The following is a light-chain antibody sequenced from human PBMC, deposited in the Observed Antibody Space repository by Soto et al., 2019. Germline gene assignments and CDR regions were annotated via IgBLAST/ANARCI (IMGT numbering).Light chain of an antibody. V-gene: IGKV1-8*01. J-gene: IGKJ1*01. CDR3: QQYYSYPRT. CDR1: QGISSY. Sequence: AIRMTQSPSSFSASTGDRVTITCRASQGISSYLAWYQQKPGKAPKLLIYAASTLQSGVPSRFSGSGSGTDFTFTISCLQSEDFATYYCQQYYSYPRTFGQGTKVDSK. CDR2: AAS.